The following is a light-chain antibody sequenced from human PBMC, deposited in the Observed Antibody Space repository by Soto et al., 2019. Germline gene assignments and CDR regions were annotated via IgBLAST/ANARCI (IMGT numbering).Light chain of an antibody. J-gene: IGKJ4*01. V-gene: IGKV3-11*01. CDR3: QQRSNWPPVT. CDR1: QSVSSY. CDR2: DAS. Sequence: EIVLTQSPATLSLSPGDRATISCRASQSVSSYLAWYQQKPGQAPRLLIYDASNMATGIPARFSGSGSGTDVTLTISSREPQDFAIYYCQQRSNWPPVTFGGGTKVEIK.